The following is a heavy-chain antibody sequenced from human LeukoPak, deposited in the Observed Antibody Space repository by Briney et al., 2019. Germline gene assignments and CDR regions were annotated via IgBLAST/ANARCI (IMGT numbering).Heavy chain of an antibody. CDR2: IRYDGIIK. CDR1: GFSFSNYA. Sequence: GSPRLSCAASGFSFSNYAMSWVRQPPGKGLEWVAIIRYDGIIKYYADSVKGRFTISRDNSKNTVYLQMNSLRAEDTAVYYCAKDPTHFRVWDDYDNTRLNSWGQGTLVTVSS. J-gene: IGHJ4*02. D-gene: IGHD3-22*01. V-gene: IGHV3-30*02. CDR3: AKDPTHFRVWDDYDNTRLNS.